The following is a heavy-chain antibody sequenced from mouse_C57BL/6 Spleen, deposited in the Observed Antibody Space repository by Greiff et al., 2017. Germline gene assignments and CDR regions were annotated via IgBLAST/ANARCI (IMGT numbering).Heavy chain of an antibody. CDR2: ISDGGSYT. CDR1: GFTFSSYA. CDR3: ARVLYYDYEGNAMDY. D-gene: IGHD2-4*01. Sequence: EVKLVESGGGLVKPGGSLKLSCAASGFTFSSYAMSWVRQTPEKRLEWVATISDGGSYTYYPDNVKGRFTISRDNAKNNLYLQMSHLKSEDTAMYYCARVLYYDYEGNAMDYWGQGTSVTVSS. J-gene: IGHJ4*01. V-gene: IGHV5-4*03.